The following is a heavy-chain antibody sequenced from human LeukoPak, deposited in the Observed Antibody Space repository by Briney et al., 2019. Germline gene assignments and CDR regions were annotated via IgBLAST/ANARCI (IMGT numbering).Heavy chain of an antibody. Sequence: GESLKISFKGSGYRFTSYWIGWVRQMPGKGLEWMGIIYPGDSDTRYSPSFQGQVTISADKSISTAYLQWNSLKASDTAMYYCARAIAAAGTANWFDPWGQGTLVTVSS. J-gene: IGHJ5*02. CDR3: ARAIAAAGTANWFDP. CDR1: GYRFTSYW. D-gene: IGHD6-13*01. V-gene: IGHV5-51*01. CDR2: IYPGDSDT.